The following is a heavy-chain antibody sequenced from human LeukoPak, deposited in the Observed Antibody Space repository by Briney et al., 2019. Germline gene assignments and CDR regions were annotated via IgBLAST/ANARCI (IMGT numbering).Heavy chain of an antibody. CDR3: ARVVQSSSGRKFDY. J-gene: IGHJ4*02. D-gene: IGHD6-19*01. Sequence: GGSLRLSRAASGFTFSSYSMNWVRQAPGKGLEWVSYITGSSSTIYYADSVKGRFTISRDNAENSLYLQMNSLRAEDTAVYYCARVVQSSSGRKFDYWGQGTLVTVSS. CDR1: GFTFSSYS. CDR2: ITGSSSTI. V-gene: IGHV3-48*01.